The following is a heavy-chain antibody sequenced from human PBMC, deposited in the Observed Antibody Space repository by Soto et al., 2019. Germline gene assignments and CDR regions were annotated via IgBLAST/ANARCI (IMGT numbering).Heavy chain of an antibody. CDR1: GFSLSTSGVG. Sequence: QITLKESGPTLVKPTQTLTLTCTFSGFSLSTSGVGVGWIRQPPGKALEWLALIYWDDDKRYSPSLKSRLTSAKDTSKNQVVLTMTNLAPLDTATYDCAHSRPPEYSSTWSDLDYWGQGSLVTVCS. D-gene: IGHD6-13*01. CDR3: AHSRPPEYSSTWSDLDY. V-gene: IGHV2-5*02. CDR2: IYWDDDK. J-gene: IGHJ4*02.